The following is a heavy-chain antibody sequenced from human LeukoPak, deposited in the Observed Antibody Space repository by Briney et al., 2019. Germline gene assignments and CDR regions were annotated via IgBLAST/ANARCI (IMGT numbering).Heavy chain of an antibody. CDR2: INPNSGAT. CDR1: GYTFTDYY. J-gene: IGHJ4*02. D-gene: IGHD6-13*01. V-gene: IGHV1-2*02. CDR3: ARGSSSWSTFDY. Sequence: AAVKVSCKASGYTFTDYYMLWVRQAPGQGLEGMGWINPNSGATKYAQKFQGRVTMTRDRSISTAYMELSRLRSDDTAVYYCARGSSSWSTFDYWGQGTLVTVSS.